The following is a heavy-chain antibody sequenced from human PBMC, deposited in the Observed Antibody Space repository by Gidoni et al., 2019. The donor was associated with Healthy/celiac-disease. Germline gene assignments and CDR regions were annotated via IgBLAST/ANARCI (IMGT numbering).Heavy chain of an antibody. Sequence: EVQLLESGGGLVQRGGSLGLSCAACGFPFSSYAMIWVRQAPGKGLESVSAVSGSGVSTHYADAVKGRFTISSDNSKNTLYLQMNSLRAEDTAVYDCAKMGGDYDAFDYWGQGTLVTVSS. V-gene: IGHV3-23*01. D-gene: IGHD4-17*01. CDR2: VSGSGVST. CDR1: GFPFSSYA. CDR3: AKMGGDYDAFDY. J-gene: IGHJ4*02.